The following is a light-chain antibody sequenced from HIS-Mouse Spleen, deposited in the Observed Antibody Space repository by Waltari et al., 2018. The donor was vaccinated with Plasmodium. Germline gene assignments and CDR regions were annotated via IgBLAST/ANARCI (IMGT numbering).Light chain of an antibody. CDR2: GAS. CDR1: HSASSN. J-gene: IGKJ3*01. Sequence: EIVMTQSPATLSVSPGERATLSCRASHSASSNLAWYQQKPGQAPRLLIYGASTRATGIPARFSGSVSGTEFTLTISSLQSEDFAVYYCQQYNNWSFTFGPGTKVDIK. CDR3: QQYNNWSFT. V-gene: IGKV3-15*01.